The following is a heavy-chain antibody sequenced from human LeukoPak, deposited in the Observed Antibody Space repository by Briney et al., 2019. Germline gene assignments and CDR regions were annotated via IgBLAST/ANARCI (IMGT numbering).Heavy chain of an antibody. CDR1: GGSISSYY. V-gene: IGHV4-59*01. J-gene: IGHJ4*02. CDR3: AGTVDTAMVGNY. CDR2: SSYSGDT. Sequence: SETLSLTCIVSGGSISSYYWSWIRQPPGKGLEWIGYSSYSGDTNYNPSLKSRVTISVDTSKNQFSLELNSVTAADTAVYYCAGTVDTAMVGNYWGQGTLVTVSS. D-gene: IGHD5-18*01.